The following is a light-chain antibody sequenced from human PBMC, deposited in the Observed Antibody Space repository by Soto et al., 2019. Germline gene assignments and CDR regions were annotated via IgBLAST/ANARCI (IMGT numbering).Light chain of an antibody. J-gene: IGKJ4*01. CDR2: DTS. Sequence: DIVLTQSPATLSLSPGERATLSCKTSQSVSDYLAWFQQKPGQAPRLLIYDTSNRAPGAPARFSGSGYGTDFTLTISSLEPEDSAVYYGQQRRDWPRLTCGGGTNVE. V-gene: IGKV3-11*01. CDR3: QQRRDWPRLT. CDR1: QSVSDY.